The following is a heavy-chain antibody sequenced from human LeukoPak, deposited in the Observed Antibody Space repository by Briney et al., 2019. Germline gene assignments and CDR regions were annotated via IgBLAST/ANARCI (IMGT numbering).Heavy chain of an antibody. CDR1: GFTFSSYA. Sequence: GGSLRLSCAASGFTFSSYAMSWVRQAPGKGLEWVSAISGSGGSTYYADSVKGRFTISRDNAKNSLYLQMNSLRAEDTAVYYCARDRADCTNGVCYRHFDYWGQGTLVTVSS. CDR3: ARDRADCTNGVCYRHFDY. CDR2: ISGSGGST. D-gene: IGHD2-8*01. V-gene: IGHV3-23*01. J-gene: IGHJ4*02.